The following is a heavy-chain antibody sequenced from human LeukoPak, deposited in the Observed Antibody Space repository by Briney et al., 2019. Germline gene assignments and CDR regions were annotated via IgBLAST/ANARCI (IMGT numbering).Heavy chain of an antibody. V-gene: IGHV1-2*02. D-gene: IGHD5-18*01. CDR2: INPNSGGT. CDR3: ARQYSYGSLLFDY. J-gene: IGHJ4*02. CDR1: GYTFTGYY. Sequence: ASVKVSXKASGYTFTGYYMHWVRQAPGQGLEWMGWINPNSGGTNYAQKFQGRVTMTGDTSISTAYMELSRLRSDDTAVYYCARQYSYGSLLFDYWGQGTLVTVSS.